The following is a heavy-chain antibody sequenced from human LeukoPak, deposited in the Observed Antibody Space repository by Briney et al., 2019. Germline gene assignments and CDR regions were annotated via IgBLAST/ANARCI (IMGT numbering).Heavy chain of an antibody. CDR1: GYTFTNYY. J-gene: IGHJ3*02. V-gene: IGHV1-46*01. CDR2: INPSGGST. D-gene: IGHD3-10*01. CDR3: AREERNYFGSGSYYRGGFDI. Sequence: RASVKVSCKASGYTFTNYYIHWVRQAPGQGLEWMGIINPSGGSTSHAQKLQGRVTMTRDTSTSTVYMELSSLRSEDTAIYYCAREERNYFGSGSYYRGGFDIWGQGTMVTVSS.